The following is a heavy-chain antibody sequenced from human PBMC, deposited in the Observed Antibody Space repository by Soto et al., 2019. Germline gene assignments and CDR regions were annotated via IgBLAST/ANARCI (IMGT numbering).Heavy chain of an antibody. CDR3: ASLIAGPGDWYFDL. Sequence: VQLVQSGAEVKKPGSSVKVSCKASGGTFSSYAISWVRQAPGQGLEWMGGIIPIFGTANYAQKFQGRVTITADESTSTAYMELSSLRSEDTAVYDFASLIAGPGDWYFDLWGRGTLVTVSS. CDR1: GGTFSSYA. CDR2: IIPIFGTA. V-gene: IGHV1-69*01. J-gene: IGHJ2*01. D-gene: IGHD2-21*01.